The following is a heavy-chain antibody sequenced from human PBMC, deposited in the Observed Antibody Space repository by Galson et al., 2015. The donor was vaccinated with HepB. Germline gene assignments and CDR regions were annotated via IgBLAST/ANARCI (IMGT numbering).Heavy chain of an antibody. D-gene: IGHD1-7*01. CDR2: ISRNSDSV. Sequence: SLRLACAASGFTFDDYAMHWVRQAQGKGLEWVSGISRNSDSVAYADSVKGRFTISRDSAKKSLYLRMNSLRAEDTALYYCAKDIRRKTGNYTASEYWGQGTLVTVSS. CDR1: GFTFDDYA. CDR3: AKDIRRKTGNYTASEY. J-gene: IGHJ4*02. V-gene: IGHV3-9*01.